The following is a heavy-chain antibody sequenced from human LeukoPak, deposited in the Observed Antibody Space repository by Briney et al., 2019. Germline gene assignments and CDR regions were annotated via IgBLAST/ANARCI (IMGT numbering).Heavy chain of an antibody. V-gene: IGHV3-74*01. J-gene: IGHJ4*02. Sequence: GGSLRLSCVASGFTFSTYWMHWVRQAPGKGLVWVSRINTDGTSTTYADSVKGRFTISRDNAKNTLYLQMNSLRAEDTAVYYCARVDKNRASDYWGQGTLVTVSS. D-gene: IGHD2-2*03. CDR3: ARVDKNRASDY. CDR2: INTDGTST. CDR1: GFTFSTYW.